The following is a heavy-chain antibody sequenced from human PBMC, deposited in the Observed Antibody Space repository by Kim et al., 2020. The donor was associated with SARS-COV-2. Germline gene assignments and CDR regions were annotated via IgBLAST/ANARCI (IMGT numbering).Heavy chain of an antibody. CDR2: ISSSSSTI. CDR3: ARRIVGAVYYYYGMDV. CDR1: GFTFSSYS. D-gene: IGHD1-26*01. Sequence: GGSLRLSCAASGFTFSSYSMNWVRQAPGKGLEWVSYISSSSSTIYYADSVKGRFTISRDNAKNSLYLQMNSLRDEDTAVYYCARRIVGAVYYYYGMDVWGQGTTVTVSS. J-gene: IGHJ6*02. V-gene: IGHV3-48*02.